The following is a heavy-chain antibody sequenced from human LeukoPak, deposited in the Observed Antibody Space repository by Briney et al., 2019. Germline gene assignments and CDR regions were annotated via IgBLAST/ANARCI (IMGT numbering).Heavy chain of an antibody. CDR1: GFTFSGSW. J-gene: IGHJ4*02. Sequence: GGSLRLSCAASGFTFSGSWMSRVRQAPGKGLEWVANINQDGSAKNYLDSVKGRFTISIDRGKNSLYLQMNSLRDEDTAVYYCARELSWSGRDYWGQGTLVTVSS. CDR3: ARELSWSGRDY. CDR2: INQDGSAK. V-gene: IGHV3-7*01. D-gene: IGHD3-3*01.